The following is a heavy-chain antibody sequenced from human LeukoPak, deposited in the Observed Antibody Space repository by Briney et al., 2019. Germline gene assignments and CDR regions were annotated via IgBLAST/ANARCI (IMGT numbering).Heavy chain of an antibody. J-gene: IGHJ4*02. CDR3: AQSYNWNYYY. Sequence: KPSETLSLTCAVYGGSFSGYYWSWIRQPPGKRLEWIGYIYYSGSTYYNPSLKSRVTISVDTSKNQFSLKLSSVTAADTAVYYCAQSYNWNYYYWGQGTLVTVSS. D-gene: IGHD1-1*01. CDR1: GGSFSGYY. V-gene: IGHV4-59*06. CDR2: IYYSGST.